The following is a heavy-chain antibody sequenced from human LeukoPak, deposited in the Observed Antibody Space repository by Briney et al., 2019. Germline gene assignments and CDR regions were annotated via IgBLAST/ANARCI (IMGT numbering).Heavy chain of an antibody. J-gene: IGHJ3*02. CDR2: INHSGST. CDR1: GGSFSGYY. Sequence: SETLSLTSAVYGGSFSGYYWSWIRQPPGKGLEWIGEINHSGSTNYNPSLKSRVTISVDTSKNQFSLKLSSVTAADTAVYYCATSITMIVVVTPYDAFDIWGQGTMVTVSS. CDR3: ATSITMIVVVTPYDAFDI. V-gene: IGHV4-34*01. D-gene: IGHD3-22*01.